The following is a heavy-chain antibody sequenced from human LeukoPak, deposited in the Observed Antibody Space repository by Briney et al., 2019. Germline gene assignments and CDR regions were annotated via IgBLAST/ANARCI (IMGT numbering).Heavy chain of an antibody. CDR1: GFTVSNNY. V-gene: IGHV3-53*01. D-gene: IGHD5-24*01. Sequence: GGSLRLSCVVSGFTVSNNYMSWVRQAPRKGLEWVSPIYSGGSTYYADSVKGRFTISRDNSKNTVYLQMNSLRAEDTAMYYCARRDDHNGRDYWGQGTLVTVSS. J-gene: IGHJ4*02. CDR3: ARRDDHNGRDY. CDR2: IYSGGST.